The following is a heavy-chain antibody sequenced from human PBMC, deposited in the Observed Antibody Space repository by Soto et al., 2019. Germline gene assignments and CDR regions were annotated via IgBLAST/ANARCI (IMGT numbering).Heavy chain of an antibody. J-gene: IGHJ5*02. CDR3: AKYRGDCSSTSCYYLNPEGLDP. Sequence: GGSLRLSCAASGFTFSSYAMSWVRQAPGKGLEWVSAISGSGGSTYYADSVKGRFTISRDNSKNTLYLQMNSLRAEDTAVYYCAKYRGDCSSTSCYYLNPEGLDPWGQGTLVTVSS. D-gene: IGHD2-2*01. CDR1: GFTFSSYA. CDR2: ISGSGGST. V-gene: IGHV3-23*01.